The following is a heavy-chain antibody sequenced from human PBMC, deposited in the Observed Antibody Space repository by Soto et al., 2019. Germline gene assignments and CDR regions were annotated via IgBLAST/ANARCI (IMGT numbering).Heavy chain of an antibody. D-gene: IGHD6-19*01. CDR1: GLTFSSYA. CDR2: ISGSGGTT. Sequence: EVQLLESGGGLVQPGGSLRPSCAASGLTFSSYAMSWVRQAPGKGLEWVSAISGSGGTTYYADSVKGRFTFSRDNSKNTLYLQMNSLRAEDTAVYYCAKTANGWFSAFDIWGQGTMVTVSS. CDR3: AKTANGWFSAFDI. V-gene: IGHV3-23*01. J-gene: IGHJ3*02.